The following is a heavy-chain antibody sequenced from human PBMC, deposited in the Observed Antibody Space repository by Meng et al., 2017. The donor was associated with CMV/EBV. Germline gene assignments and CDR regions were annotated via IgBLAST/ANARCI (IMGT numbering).Heavy chain of an antibody. V-gene: IGHV3-21*01. CDR3: ARVGYSNYEPLYYYYGMDV. J-gene: IGHJ6*02. Sequence: GESLKISCAASGFTFSSYSMNWVRQAPGKGLEWVSSISSSSYIYYADSVKGRFTISRDNAKNSLYLQMNSLRAEDTAAYYCARVGYSNYEPLYYYYGMDVWGQGTTVTVSS. CDR1: GFTFSSYS. D-gene: IGHD4-11*01. CDR2: ISSSSYI.